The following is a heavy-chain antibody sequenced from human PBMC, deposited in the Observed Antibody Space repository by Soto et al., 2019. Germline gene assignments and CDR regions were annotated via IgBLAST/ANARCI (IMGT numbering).Heavy chain of an antibody. CDR2: IIPIFGTA. CDR1: RGTFSSYA. J-gene: IGHJ6*02. Sequence: SEKVSCKASRGTFSSYAISWVRQAPGQGLERMGGIIPIFGTANYAQKFQGRVTITADESTSTAYMELSSLRSEDTAVYYCARAWAAAGTYGRQYYYGMDVWGQGTTVTVSS. V-gene: IGHV1-69*13. CDR3: ARAWAAAGTYGRQYYYGMDV. D-gene: IGHD6-13*01.